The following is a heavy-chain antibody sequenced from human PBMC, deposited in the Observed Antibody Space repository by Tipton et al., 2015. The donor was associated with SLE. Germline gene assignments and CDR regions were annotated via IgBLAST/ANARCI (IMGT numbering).Heavy chain of an antibody. CDR3: ARGAAAVAYDVFVI. J-gene: IGHJ3*02. CDR1: GFTFSSYS. CDR2: ISSSSYI. D-gene: IGHD6-19*01. V-gene: IGHV3-21*01. Sequence: SLRLSCAASGFTFSSYSMNWVRQAPGKGLEWVSSISSSSYIYYADSLKGRFTISRDNAKNSLYLQMNSLRVEDTAVYYCARGAAAVAYDVFVIWSQGTLVPVSS.